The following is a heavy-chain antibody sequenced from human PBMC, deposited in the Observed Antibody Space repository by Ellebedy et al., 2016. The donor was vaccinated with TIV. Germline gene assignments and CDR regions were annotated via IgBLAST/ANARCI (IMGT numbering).Heavy chain of an antibody. J-gene: IGHJ2*01. Sequence: AASVKVSCKASGGTFSNYAITWVRQAPGQGLEWMGGIIHIFGTASYAQKVQGRVTIAADEATSTTYMELSSLRSEDTAVYYCAKDRDPDARNWYFDLWGRGTLVSVSS. CDR3: AKDRDPDARNWYFDL. CDR2: IIHIFGTA. V-gene: IGHV1-69*13. D-gene: IGHD2-2*01. CDR1: GGTFSNYA.